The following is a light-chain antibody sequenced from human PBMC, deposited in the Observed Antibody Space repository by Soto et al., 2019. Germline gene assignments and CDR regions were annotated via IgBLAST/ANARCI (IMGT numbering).Light chain of an antibody. Sequence: QSVLTQPPSVSGAPGQRVTISCTGSRSNIGAGYDVHWYQHLPGTAPKLLIYGNFNRPSGVPDRFSGSKSGTSASLAITGLQADDEADYYCQSYDSSLSGHVVFGGGTKLTVL. J-gene: IGLJ2*01. V-gene: IGLV1-40*01. CDR2: GNF. CDR3: QSYDSSLSGHVV. CDR1: RSNIGAGYD.